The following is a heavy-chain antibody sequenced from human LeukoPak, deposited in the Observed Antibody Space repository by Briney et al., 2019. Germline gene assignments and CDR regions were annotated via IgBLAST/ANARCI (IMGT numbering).Heavy chain of an antibody. Sequence: SETLSLTCTVSGGSISTYYWSWIRQPPGKGLEWIGYIYYSGSTNYNPSLKSRVTISVDTSKNQFSLKLSSVTAADTAVYYCVRGGPPITIFGVVISWFDPWGQGTLVTVSS. V-gene: IGHV4-59*01. D-gene: IGHD3-3*01. CDR2: IYYSGST. CDR3: VRGGPPITIFGVVISWFDP. CDR1: GGSISTYY. J-gene: IGHJ5*02.